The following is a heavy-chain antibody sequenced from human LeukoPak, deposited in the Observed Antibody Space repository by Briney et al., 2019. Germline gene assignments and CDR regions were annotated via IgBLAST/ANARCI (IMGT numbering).Heavy chain of an antibody. CDR2: INPNSGGT. J-gene: IGHJ4*02. CDR3: ARDTEYGGNPTDY. V-gene: IGHV1-2*04. D-gene: IGHD4-23*01. Sequence: ASVKVSCKASGYTFTGYYMHWVRQAPGQGLEWMGWINPNSGGTNYAQKFQGWVTMTRDTSISTAYMELSRLRSDDTAVYYCARDTEYGGNPTDYWGQGTLATVSS. CDR1: GYTFTGYY.